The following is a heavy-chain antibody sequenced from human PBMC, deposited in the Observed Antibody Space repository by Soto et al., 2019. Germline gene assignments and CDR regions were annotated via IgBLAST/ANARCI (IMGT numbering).Heavy chain of an antibody. J-gene: IGHJ6*02. Sequence: PGGSLRLSCAASGFTFSSYGMHWVRQAPGKGLEWVAVIWYDGSNKYYADSVRGRFTISRDNSKNTLYLQMNSLRAEDTAVYYCARDQRWIVVVPAGMDVWGQGTKVTVSS. D-gene: IGHD2-2*01. CDR2: IWYDGSNK. CDR1: GFTFSSYG. V-gene: IGHV3-33*01. CDR3: ARDQRWIVVVPAGMDV.